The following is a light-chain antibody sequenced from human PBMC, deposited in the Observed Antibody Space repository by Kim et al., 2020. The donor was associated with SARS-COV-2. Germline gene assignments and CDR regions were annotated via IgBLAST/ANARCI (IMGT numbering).Light chain of an antibody. CDR1: NSDIGNYYF. J-gene: IGLJ3*02. Sequence: QSALTQPASVSGSPGQAITISCTGSNSDIGNYYFVSWYHQRPGNAPKLIIYEVVKRPSGISNRFSGSKSGNTAYLTVSGLQADDDGDYYCCSYVGPATSGVFGGGTQLTVL. CDR2: EVV. V-gene: IGLV2-23*02. CDR3: CSYVGPATSGV.